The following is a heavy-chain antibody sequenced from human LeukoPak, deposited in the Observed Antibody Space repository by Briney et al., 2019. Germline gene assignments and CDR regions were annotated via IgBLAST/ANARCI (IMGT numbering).Heavy chain of an antibody. V-gene: IGHV3-23*01. CDR2: ISGSADKT. CDR3: AKKYYDILTGYYVQYSAMDV. D-gene: IGHD3-9*01. Sequence: GGSLRLSCAASGFTFSSYAVSWVRQAPGQGLEWVSAISGSADKTYYADSVKGRFTISRDNSKNTLYLQMNSLRAEDTAVYYCAKKYYDILTGYYVQYSAMDVWGQGTTVTVSS. J-gene: IGHJ6*02. CDR1: GFTFSSYA.